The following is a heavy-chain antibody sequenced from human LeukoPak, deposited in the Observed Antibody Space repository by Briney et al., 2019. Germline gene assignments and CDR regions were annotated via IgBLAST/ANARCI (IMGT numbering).Heavy chain of an antibody. Sequence: SQTLSLTCAFSGDSVSSNSAAWNWIRQSPSRGREWLGRTYYRSKWYNDYAVAVKSRITIKPDTSKNQFSLQLNSVTPADTAVYYCARDKEAKTANYGMDVWGQGTTVTVSS. V-gene: IGHV6-1*01. CDR3: ARDKEAKTANYGMDV. J-gene: IGHJ6*02. CDR2: TYYRSKWYN. CDR1: GDSVSSNSAA. D-gene: IGHD1-14*01.